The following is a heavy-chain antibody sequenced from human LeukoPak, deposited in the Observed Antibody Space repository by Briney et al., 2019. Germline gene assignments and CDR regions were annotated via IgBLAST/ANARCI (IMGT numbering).Heavy chain of an antibody. CDR3: ARAPNKSYYDFWSGPSYYMDV. V-gene: IGHV1-18*01. D-gene: IGHD3-3*01. Sequence: ASVKVSCKASGYTFTSYGISWVRQAPGQGLEWMGWISAYIGNTNYAQKLQGRVTMTTDTSTSTAYMELRSLRSDDTAVYYCARAPNKSYYDFWSGPSYYMDVWGKGTTVTVSS. CDR2: ISAYIGNT. J-gene: IGHJ6*03. CDR1: GYTFTSYG.